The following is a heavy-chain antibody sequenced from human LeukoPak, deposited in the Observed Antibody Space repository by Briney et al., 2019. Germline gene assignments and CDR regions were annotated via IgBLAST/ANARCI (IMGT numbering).Heavy chain of an antibody. Sequence: EGSLRLSCAASGFTFSSYAMGWVRQAPGKGLEWVSDVSGSGGSTTYADSVRGRLTISRDNSKNTLYLQMNSLRAEDTAVYYCAKVGRASWAPYYFDYWGQGTLVTVSS. V-gene: IGHV3-23*01. J-gene: IGHJ4*02. CDR1: GFTFSSYA. CDR3: AKVGRASWAPYYFDY. CDR2: VSGSGGST. D-gene: IGHD2-2*01.